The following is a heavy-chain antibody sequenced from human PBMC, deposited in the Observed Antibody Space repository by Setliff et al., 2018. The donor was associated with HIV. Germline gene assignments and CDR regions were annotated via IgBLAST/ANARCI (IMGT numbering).Heavy chain of an antibody. CDR2: VDPDDGET. CDR1: EYTFVDYY. J-gene: IGHJ4*02. Sequence: ASVNVSCKASEYTFVDYYMHWVQQAPGKGLEWMGRVDPDDGETIYAEKFQDRLTITADASTDTTYMELSSLRSEDTAVYYCVIVPLYENVYDNIWGSYRPLDYWGQGTLVTVSS. CDR3: VIVPLYENVYDNIWGSYRPLDY. V-gene: IGHV1-69-2*01. D-gene: IGHD3-16*02.